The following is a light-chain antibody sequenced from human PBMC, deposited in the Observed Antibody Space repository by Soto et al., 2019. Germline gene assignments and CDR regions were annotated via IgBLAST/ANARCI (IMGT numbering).Light chain of an antibody. J-gene: IGLJ2*01. CDR3: QSYDSSLSVVV. CDR2: GNS. V-gene: IGLV1-40*01. CDR1: SSNIGAGYD. Sequence: QSVLTQPPSVSGAPGQRVTISCTGSSSNIGAGYDVHWYQQLPVTAPKLLICGNSNRPSGVPDRFSGSKSGTSASLAITGLQAEDEADYDCQSYDSSLSVVVFGGGTKLTVL.